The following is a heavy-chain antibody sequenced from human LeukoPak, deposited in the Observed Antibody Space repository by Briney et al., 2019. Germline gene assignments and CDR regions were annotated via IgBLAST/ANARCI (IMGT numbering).Heavy chain of an antibody. V-gene: IGHV3-23*01. D-gene: IGHD1-26*01. Sequence: GGSLRLSCAASGFTFSSHAMSWVRQAPGKGLEWLATINGSGGDTYYADSVKGRFAISRDNSKNTVYLQMNSLGAEDTAVYYCAKTVRGSYDHYYSSIAVWGQGTTVTVS. J-gene: IGHJ6*02. CDR2: INGSGGDT. CDR3: AKTVRGSYDHYYSSIAV. CDR1: GFTFSSHA.